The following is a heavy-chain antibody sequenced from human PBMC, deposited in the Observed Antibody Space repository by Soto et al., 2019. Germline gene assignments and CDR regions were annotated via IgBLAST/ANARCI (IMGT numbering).Heavy chain of an antibody. Sequence: QVHLVQSGPEVKERGSSVKVSCKASGGIFNSFAINWVRQAPGQGLEWMGGIVPIIGTPNYAQKFQGRVTTTADELKRTGYMELSSLRSDDTAVYYCARVVVVPAGIETFYYYGMDVWGQGTTVTVYS. CDR2: IVPIIGTP. CDR3: ARVVVVPAGIETFYYYGMDV. V-gene: IGHV1-69*01. D-gene: IGHD2-2*01. J-gene: IGHJ6*02. CDR1: GGIFNSFA.